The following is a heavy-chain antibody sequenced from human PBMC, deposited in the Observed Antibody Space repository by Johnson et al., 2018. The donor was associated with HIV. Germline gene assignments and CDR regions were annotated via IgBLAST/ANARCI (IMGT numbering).Heavy chain of an antibody. CDR1: GFPFDDYA. V-gene: IGHV3-66*01. J-gene: IGHJ3*02. D-gene: IGHD6-13*01. CDR3: ARERIAAAGLDAFDI. Sequence: VQLVESGGGIVRPGGSLRLSCAASGFPFDDYAMHWVRQAPGKGLEWVSVFYSDSNTYSSDSVKGRFTISRDNSKNTLYLQMNSLRAEDTAVYYCARERIAAAGLDAFDIWGQGTMVTVSS. CDR2: FYSDSNT.